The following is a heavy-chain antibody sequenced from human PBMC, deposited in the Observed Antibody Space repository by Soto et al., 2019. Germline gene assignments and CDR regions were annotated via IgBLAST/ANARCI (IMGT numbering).Heavy chain of an antibody. Sequence: GASVKVSCKSCRGTFTSYGIRWLRQAPGQGLEWMGWISAYNGNTNYAQKHQGRVTMTTDTSTRTADMELRSLRSDDTAVYYCARGGYSGSFMDYWGQGTLVTVSS. CDR1: RGTFTSYG. D-gene: IGHD1-26*01. CDR3: ARGGYSGSFMDY. CDR2: ISAYNGNT. J-gene: IGHJ4*02. V-gene: IGHV1-18*01.